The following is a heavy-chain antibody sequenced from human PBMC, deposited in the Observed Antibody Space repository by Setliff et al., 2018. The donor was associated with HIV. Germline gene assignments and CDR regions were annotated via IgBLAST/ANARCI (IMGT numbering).Heavy chain of an antibody. CDR2: IFYRGTT. Sequence: PSETLSLTCTVPGGSISSSTYYWGWIRQPPGKGLEWIGSIFYRGTTYDNSSLKSRLTMSVDTSKNQFSLRLTFLTADDTAVYYCARLSPLRAFDIWGQGIMVTVSS. J-gene: IGHJ3*02. CDR3: ARLSPLRAFDI. CDR1: GGSISSSTYY. V-gene: IGHV4-39*01.